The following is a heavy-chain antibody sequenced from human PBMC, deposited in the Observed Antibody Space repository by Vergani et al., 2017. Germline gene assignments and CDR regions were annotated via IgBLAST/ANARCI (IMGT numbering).Heavy chain of an antibody. CDR2: IHTSGST. Sequence: QVQLQESGPGLVKPSQTLSLTCTVSGGSINSHNYYWSWIRQPAGKGLEWIGRIHTSGSTNYNPSLKSRVTMSEDTSKNQFSLKLSSVTAADAAVYYCASDSGGYVWGRYEAWFVPLGQ. D-gene: IGHD3-16*01. V-gene: IGHV4-61*02. CDR1: GGSINSHNYY. CDR3: ASDSGGYVWGRYEAWFVP. J-gene: IGHJ5*02.